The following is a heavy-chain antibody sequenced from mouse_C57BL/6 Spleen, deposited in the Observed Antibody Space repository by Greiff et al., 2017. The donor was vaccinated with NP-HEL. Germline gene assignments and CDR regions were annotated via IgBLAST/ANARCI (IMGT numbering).Heavy chain of an antibody. J-gene: IGHJ1*03. CDR2: IDPSDSYT. D-gene: IGHD1-1*01. V-gene: IGHV1-50*01. CDR3: ARYYGSSYFDV. Sequence: QVQLQQPGAELVKPGASVKLSCKASGYTFTSYWMQWVKQRPGQGLKWIGEIDPSDSYTNYNQKFKGKATLTVDTSSSTAYMQLSSLTSEDSAVYYCARYYGSSYFDVWGTGTTVTVSS. CDR1: GYTFTSYW.